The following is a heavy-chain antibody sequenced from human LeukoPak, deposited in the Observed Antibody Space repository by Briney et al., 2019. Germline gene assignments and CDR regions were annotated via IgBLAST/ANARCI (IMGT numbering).Heavy chain of an antibody. CDR3: ARDPKYYYGSGSYYVDY. J-gene: IGHJ4*02. Sequence: GGSLRLSCAASGFTFRSYAMNWVRQAPGKGLEWVSTISGGGGTTYYADSVKGRFTISRDNAKNSLYLQMNSLRAEDTAVYYCARDPKYYYGSGSYYVDYWGQGTLVTVSS. V-gene: IGHV3-23*01. CDR2: ISGGGGTT. CDR1: GFTFRSYA. D-gene: IGHD3-10*01.